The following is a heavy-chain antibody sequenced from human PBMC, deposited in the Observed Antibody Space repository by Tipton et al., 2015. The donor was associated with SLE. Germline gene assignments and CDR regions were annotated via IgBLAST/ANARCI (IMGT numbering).Heavy chain of an antibody. CDR2: LFHSGTT. Sequence: TLSLTCSVSGYSISSGYYWGWIRQPPGKGLEWIGSLFHSGTTYYNPSLNSRVTILIDTSKNQFSLHLDSVTAADTAVYYCARGGAVWYYYYYMDVWGKGTTVTVSS. CDR3: ARGGAVWYYYYYMDV. D-gene: IGHD3-16*01. V-gene: IGHV4-38-2*02. CDR1: GYSISSGYY. J-gene: IGHJ6*03.